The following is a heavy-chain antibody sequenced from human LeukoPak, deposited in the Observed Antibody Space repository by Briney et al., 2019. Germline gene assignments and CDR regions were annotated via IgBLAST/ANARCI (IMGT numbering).Heavy chain of an antibody. J-gene: IGHJ3*02. D-gene: IGHD6-19*01. CDR1: GGSISSYY. CDR2: IYYSGST. Sequence: SETLSLTCTVSGGSISSYYWSWIRQPPGKGLEWIGYIYYSGSTNYNPSLKSRVTISVDTSKNQFSLKLSSVTAADTAVYYCARQQWLEQDAFDIWGQGTMVTVSS. V-gene: IGHV4-59*08. CDR3: ARQQWLEQDAFDI.